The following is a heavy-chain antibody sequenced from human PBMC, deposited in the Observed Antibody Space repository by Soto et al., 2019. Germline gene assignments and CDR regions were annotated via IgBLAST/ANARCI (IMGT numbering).Heavy chain of an antibody. Sequence: PGGSLRLSCAASGFTFSSYGMHWVRQAPGKGLEWVAVIWYDGSNKYYADSVKGRFTISRDNSKNTLYLQMNSLRAEDTAVYYCARDGWVVPAAMLGPQVDYDILTGYYGIDYWGQGTLVPVSS. CDR3: ARDGWVVPAAMLGPQVDYDILTGYYGIDY. J-gene: IGHJ4*02. D-gene: IGHD3-9*01. CDR2: IWYDGSNK. CDR1: GFTFSSYG. V-gene: IGHV3-33*01.